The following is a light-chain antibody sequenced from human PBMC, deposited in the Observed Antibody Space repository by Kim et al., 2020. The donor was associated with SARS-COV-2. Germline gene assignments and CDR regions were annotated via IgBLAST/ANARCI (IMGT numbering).Light chain of an antibody. V-gene: IGLV2-14*03. CDR1: SNDIGGYDY. CDR3: SSYTSSSTLV. J-gene: IGLJ2*01. CDR2: DVS. Sequence: QSALTQPASVSGSPGQSITISCTGASNDIGGYDYVSWYQQHPGKAPKLIMYDVSDRPSGMSSRFSGSKSGNTASLTISGLQAEDEADYYCSSYTSSSTLVFGGGTQLTVL.